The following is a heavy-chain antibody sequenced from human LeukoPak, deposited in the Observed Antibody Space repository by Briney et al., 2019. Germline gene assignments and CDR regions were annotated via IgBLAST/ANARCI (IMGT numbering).Heavy chain of an antibody. V-gene: IGHV4-4*07. J-gene: IGHJ4*02. CDR1: GGYIGSYY. Sequence: SETLSLTCTVSGGYIGSYYWSWIRQPAGKGLEWIGRIYTSENTDYNPSLKSRVTMSVDMSTSQFSLRLTSVTAADTAVYYCARVAGFDFDYWGQGTLVTVSS. CDR2: IYTSENT. CDR3: ARVAGFDFDY. D-gene: IGHD6-19*01.